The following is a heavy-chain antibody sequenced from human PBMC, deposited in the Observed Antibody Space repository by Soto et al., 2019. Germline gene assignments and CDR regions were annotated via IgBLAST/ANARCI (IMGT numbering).Heavy chain of an antibody. CDR1: GFTFSDYY. Sequence: PGGSLRLSCAASGFTFSDYYMSWIRQAPEKGLEWVSYISGTGSTTYYTDSVKGRFAISRDNAKNSLYLQMSSLRADDTAVYYCARGGYSGYVIHWGQGILVTVS. D-gene: IGHD5-12*01. V-gene: IGHV3-11*01. CDR3: ARGGYSGYVIH. J-gene: IGHJ4*02. CDR2: ISGTGSTT.